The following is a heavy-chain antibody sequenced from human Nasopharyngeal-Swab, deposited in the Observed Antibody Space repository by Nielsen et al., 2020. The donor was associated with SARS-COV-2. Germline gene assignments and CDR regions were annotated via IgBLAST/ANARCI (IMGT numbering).Heavy chain of an antibody. CDR3: ASVYHDSSGYYYWFDP. CDR1: GGSISSYY. CDR2: IYYSGST. V-gene: IGHV4-59*01. Sequence: SQTLSLTCTLSGGSISSYYCSWIRQPPGKGLEWIGYIYYSGSTKYNPPLKSRVTMSGDTPKNQFSLKLTSVTAADTAVYYCASVYHDSSGYYYWFDPWGQGTLVTVSS. J-gene: IGHJ5*02. D-gene: IGHD3-22*01.